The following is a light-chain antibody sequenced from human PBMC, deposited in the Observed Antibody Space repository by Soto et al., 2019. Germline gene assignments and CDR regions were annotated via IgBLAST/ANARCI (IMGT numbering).Light chain of an antibody. CDR2: KAS. CDR3: QHYNSYSEA. Sequence: STLSASVGGRVTITCRASQSISSWLAWYQQKPGKAPKLLIYKASTLKSGVPSRFSGSGSGTEFTLTISSLQPDDFATYYCQHYNSYSEAFGQGPRWIS. V-gene: IGKV1-5*03. CDR1: QSISSW. J-gene: IGKJ1*01.